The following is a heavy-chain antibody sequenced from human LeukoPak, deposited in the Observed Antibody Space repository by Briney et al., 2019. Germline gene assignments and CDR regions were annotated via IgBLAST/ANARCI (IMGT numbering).Heavy chain of an antibody. V-gene: IGHV4-39*07. Sequence: PSETLSLTCTVSGGSISSSSYYWGWVRQPPGKGLEWIGSIYYSGSTYYNASLKGRVTISVDTSKNQVSLSVTSLTAADTAVYYCASDDGSGYHHSHWGQGALVTVSS. J-gene: IGHJ4*02. CDR1: GGSISSSSYY. CDR3: ASDDGSGYHHSH. CDR2: IYYSGST. D-gene: IGHD3-22*01.